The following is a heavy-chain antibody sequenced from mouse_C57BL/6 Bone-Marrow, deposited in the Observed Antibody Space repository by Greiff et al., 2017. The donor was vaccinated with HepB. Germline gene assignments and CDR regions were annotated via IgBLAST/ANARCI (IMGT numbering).Heavy chain of an antibody. Sequence: QVQLQQSGAELVRPGTSVKVSCKASGYSFTNYLIEWVKQRPGQGLEWIGVINPGSGGTNYNEKFKGKATLTADKSSSTAYMQFSSLTSEDSAVYFCAIGECSYWYFDVWGTGTAVTVSS. D-gene: IGHD2-14*01. CDR2: INPGSGGT. V-gene: IGHV1-54*01. CDR3: AIGECSYWYFDV. J-gene: IGHJ1*03. CDR1: GYSFTNYL.